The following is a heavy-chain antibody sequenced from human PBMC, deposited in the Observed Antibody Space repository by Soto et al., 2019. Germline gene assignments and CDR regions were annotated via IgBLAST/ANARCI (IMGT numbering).Heavy chain of an antibody. CDR3: VXXXXGGDXDXXGLDV. V-gene: IGHV4-30-4*01. CDR2: IHYSGSI. J-gene: IGHJ6*02. CDR1: GGSISGEXDH. Sequence: LXQSGPGLVKPSQTLSLTCSVSGGSISGEXDHWTWIRQSPGKGLEWIGYIHYSGSILYNPXXXXXXXXXXXXXXXXXXXXXXXXXXXXXXXXXXVXXXXGGDXDXXGLDVWGPGTTVTV.